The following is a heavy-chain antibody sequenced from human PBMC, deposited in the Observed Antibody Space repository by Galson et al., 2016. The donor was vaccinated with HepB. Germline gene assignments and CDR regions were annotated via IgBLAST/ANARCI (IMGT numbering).Heavy chain of an antibody. D-gene: IGHD5-12*01. CDR1: GFTFSDYY. V-gene: IGHV3-11*06. CDR3: ARRNQRGDSGYDAGYYYYGLDV. CDR2: ISSSSRYT. J-gene: IGHJ6*02. Sequence: SLRLSCAASGFTFSDYYMSWIRQAPGKGLEWVSYISSSSRYTSHADSVKGRFTISRDNAKNSLFLQMNSLRVEDTAVYYCARRNQRGDSGYDAGYYYYGLDVWGQGTTVTVSS.